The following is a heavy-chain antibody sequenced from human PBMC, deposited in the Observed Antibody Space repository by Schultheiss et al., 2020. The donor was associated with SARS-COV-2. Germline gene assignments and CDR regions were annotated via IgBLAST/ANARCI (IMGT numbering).Heavy chain of an antibody. V-gene: IGHV4-61*09. J-gene: IGHJ5*02. Sequence: SETLSLTCTVSGGSISSGSYYWSWIRQPAGKGLEWIGEINHSGSTNYNPSLKSRVTISVDTSKNQFSLKLSSVTAADTAVYYCASLYYDFWSGYYGYNWFDPWGQGTLVTVSS. CDR3: ASLYYDFWSGYYGYNWFDP. CDR1: GGSISSGSYY. D-gene: IGHD3-3*01. CDR2: INHSGST.